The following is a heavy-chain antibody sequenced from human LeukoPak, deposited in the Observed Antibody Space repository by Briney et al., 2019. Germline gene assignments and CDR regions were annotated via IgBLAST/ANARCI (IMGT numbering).Heavy chain of an antibody. V-gene: IGHV1-2*02. J-gene: IGHJ4*02. CDR2: INPNSGGT. CDR1: GYTFTGYY. D-gene: IGHD3-22*01. CDR3: ARTITMKVVAYFDY. Sequence: ASVKVSCKASGYTFTGYYMHWVRQAPGQGLEWMGWINPNSGGTNYAQKFQGRVTMTRDTSISTAYMELSRLRSDDTAVYYCARTITMKVVAYFDYWGQGTLVTVSS.